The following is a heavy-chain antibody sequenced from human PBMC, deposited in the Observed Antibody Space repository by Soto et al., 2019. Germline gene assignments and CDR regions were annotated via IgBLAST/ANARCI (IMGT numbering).Heavy chain of an antibody. CDR1: GGSFSGYY. D-gene: IGHD5-12*01. CDR3: ARAKLWLRSSWFDP. V-gene: IGHV4-34*01. J-gene: IGHJ5*02. CDR2: ISHSGIA. Sequence: SETLSLTCAVYGGSFSGYYWNWIRQPPGKGLEWIGEISHSGIANYNPSLQSRVTLSVDTSKSRFSLQLSSVTAADTAVYYCARAKLWLRSSWFDPWGTGTQVTVSS.